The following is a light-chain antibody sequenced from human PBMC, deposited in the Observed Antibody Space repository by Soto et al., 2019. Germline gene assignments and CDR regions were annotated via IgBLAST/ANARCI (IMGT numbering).Light chain of an antibody. J-gene: IGLJ1*01. Sequence: QSALTQPPSAAGSPGQSVTISCTGTSTDVGGYNYVSWYQQHPGKAPKVIIYEVSNWPSGVANRFSGSKSGNTASLAISGLQAEDEADYYCGSYTSSSTLSYVFGNGTKVTV. CDR3: GSYTSSSTLSYV. CDR2: EVS. V-gene: IGLV2-14*01. CDR1: STDVGGYNY.